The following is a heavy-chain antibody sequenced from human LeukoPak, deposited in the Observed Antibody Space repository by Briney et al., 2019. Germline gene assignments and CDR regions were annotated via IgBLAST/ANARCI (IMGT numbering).Heavy chain of an antibody. J-gene: IGHJ4*02. V-gene: IGHV3-21*01. D-gene: IGHD3-9*01. CDR3: AREETGLYYFDY. CDR2: ISSSSSYI. CDR1: GFTFKNYN. Sequence: GGSLRLSCAASGFTFKNYNMNWVRQAPGKGLEWVSSISSSSSYIYYADSVKGRFTISRDNAKNSLYLQMNSLRAEDTAVYYCAREETGLYYFDYWGQGTLVTVSS.